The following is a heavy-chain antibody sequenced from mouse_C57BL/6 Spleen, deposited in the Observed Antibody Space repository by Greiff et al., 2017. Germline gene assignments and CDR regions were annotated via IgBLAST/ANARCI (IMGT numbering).Heavy chain of an antibody. J-gene: IGHJ2*01. CDR1: GYTFTDYY. Sequence: EVQLQQSGPVLVKPGASVKMSCKASGYTFTDYYMNWVKQSHGKSLEWIGVINPSNGGTSYNQKFKGKATLTVDKSSSTAYMELSSRTSEDAAVYYCARDYYGSSSNYFDYWGQGTTLTVAA. CDR3: ARDYYGSSSNYFDY. CDR2: INPSNGGT. V-gene: IGHV1-19*01. D-gene: IGHD1-1*01.